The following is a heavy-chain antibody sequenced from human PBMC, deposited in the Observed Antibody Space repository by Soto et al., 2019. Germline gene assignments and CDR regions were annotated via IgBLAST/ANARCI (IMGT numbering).Heavy chain of an antibody. Sequence: SGPTLVNPTQTLTLTCTFSGFSLSTSGVGVGWIRQPPGKALEWLALIYWNDDKWYSPSLKSRLTITKDTSENQVVLTMTNMDPVDTATYYCAHMRGSSSSFDSWGQGTLVTVSS. J-gene: IGHJ4*02. V-gene: IGHV2-5*01. CDR3: AHMRGSSSSFDS. D-gene: IGHD6-13*01. CDR1: GFSLSTSGVG. CDR2: IYWNDDK.